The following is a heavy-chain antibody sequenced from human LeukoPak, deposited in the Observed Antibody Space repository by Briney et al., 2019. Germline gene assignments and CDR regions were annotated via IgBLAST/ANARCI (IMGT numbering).Heavy chain of an antibody. J-gene: IGHJ4*02. CDR1: GGTFSSYD. CDR3: ASGRTDIVVVPATPRNYFFDY. Sequence: GSSVKVSCKASGGTFSSYDISWVRQAPGQGLEWMGGIIPMFGTANYAQKFQGRVTISADKSTSTAYMELSSLRSEDTAVYYCASGRTDIVVVPATPRNYFFDYWGQGTLVTVSS. V-gene: IGHV1-69*06. CDR2: IIPMFGTA. D-gene: IGHD2-2*01.